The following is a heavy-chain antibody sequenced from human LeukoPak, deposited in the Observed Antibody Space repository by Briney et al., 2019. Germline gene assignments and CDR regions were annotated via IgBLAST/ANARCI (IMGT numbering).Heavy chain of an antibody. V-gene: IGHV4-59*08. J-gene: IGHJ6*03. D-gene: IGHD7-27*01. Sequence: KSSETLSLTCTVSGGSISSYYWSWIRQPPGKGLEWIGYIYDSGSTNYNPSLKSRVTISVDTSKNQFSLKLSSVTAADTAVYYCARYWGDSDPYYMDVWGKGTTVTISS. CDR2: IYDSGST. CDR3: ARYWGDSDPYYMDV. CDR1: GGSISSYY.